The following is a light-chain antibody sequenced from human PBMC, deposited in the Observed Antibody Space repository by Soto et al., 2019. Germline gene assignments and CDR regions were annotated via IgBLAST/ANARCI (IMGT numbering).Light chain of an antibody. CDR1: QSIGSC. J-gene: IGKJ1*01. CDR3: QQRYRTLRWT. V-gene: IGKV1-39*01. Sequence: DIQMTQSPSSLSASVGDRVTITCRASQSIGSCLNWYQQKPGKAPKVLISAASRLQSGVPSRFTGSGSGAEFTLTISSLQLEDFATYYCQQRYRTLRWTFGQGTKVEIK. CDR2: AAS.